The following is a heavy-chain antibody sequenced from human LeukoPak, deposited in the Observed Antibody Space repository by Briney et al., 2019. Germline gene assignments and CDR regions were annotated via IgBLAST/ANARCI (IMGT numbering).Heavy chain of an antibody. CDR1: GFTFSSYW. D-gene: IGHD6-19*01. CDR3: ASGAVAGLGGQA. Sequence: GGSLRLSCAASGFTFSSYWMHWVRQAPGKGLVWVSRINSDGSSTSYADSVKGRFTISRDNAKNTLYLQMNSLRAEDTAVYYCASGAVAGLGGQAWGQGTLVTVSS. V-gene: IGHV3-74*01. CDR2: INSDGSST. J-gene: IGHJ4*02.